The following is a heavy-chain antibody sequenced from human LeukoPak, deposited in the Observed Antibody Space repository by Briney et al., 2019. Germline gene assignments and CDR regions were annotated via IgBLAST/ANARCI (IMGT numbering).Heavy chain of an antibody. CDR2: IYTSGST. D-gene: IGHD3-22*01. J-gene: IGHJ3*02. CDR1: GGSISSYY. V-gene: IGHV4-4*07. CDR3: ARVDYYDSSGYYPHAFDI. Sequence: PSETLSLTCTVSGGSISSYYWSWIRQPAGKGLEWIGRIYTSGSTNYNPSLKSRVTISVDTSKNQFSLKLSSVTAADTAVYYCARVDYYDSSGYYPHAFDIWGQGTMVTVSS.